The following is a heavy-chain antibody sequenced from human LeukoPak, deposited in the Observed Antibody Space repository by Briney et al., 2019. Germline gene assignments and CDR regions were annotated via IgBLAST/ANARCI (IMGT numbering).Heavy chain of an antibody. Sequence: PGGSLRLSCVTSGISFSSNSMNWVRQAAGGGLEWLSSISTSSSYIYYADSVKGRFTISRDNTQNSLYLQMNNLRAEDTAVYYCTRAPGTGPLTPRWSGPFGIWGQGTMVTVSS. CDR2: ISTSSSYI. V-gene: IGHV3-21*04. CDR3: TRAPGTGPLTPRWSGPFGI. CDR1: GISFSSNS. J-gene: IGHJ3*02. D-gene: IGHD3-3*01.